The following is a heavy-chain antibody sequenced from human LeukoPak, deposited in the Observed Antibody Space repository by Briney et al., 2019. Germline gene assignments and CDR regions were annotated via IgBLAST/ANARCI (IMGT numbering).Heavy chain of an antibody. Sequence: SETLSLPCTVSSDSISNSDWWGWVRQPPGKGLEWIGEINHSGSTNYNPSLKSRVTISVDTSKNQFSLKLSSVTAADTAVYYCARWGFDPWGQGTLVTVSS. D-gene: IGHD3-16*01. V-gene: IGHV4-4*02. CDR3: ARWGFDP. CDR2: INHSGST. J-gene: IGHJ5*02. CDR1: SDSISNSDW.